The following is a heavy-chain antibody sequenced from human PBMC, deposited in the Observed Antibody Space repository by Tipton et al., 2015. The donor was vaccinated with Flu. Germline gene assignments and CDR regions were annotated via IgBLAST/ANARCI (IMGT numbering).Heavy chain of an antibody. J-gene: IGHJ3*01. CDR2: IYFSDT. CDR1: GGPVSPGGYH. Sequence: TLSLTCSVSGGPVSPGGYHWTWIRQFPGMGLEWIGSIYFSDTFYNPSLKSRVSISVDTSKNQFSLSLTSVTAADAAVCYCARDREAYYDIMTGHRSGHIFDVGGHGTMVALSS. CDR3: ARDREAYYDIMTGHRSGHIFDV. D-gene: IGHD3-9*01. V-gene: IGHV4-31*03.